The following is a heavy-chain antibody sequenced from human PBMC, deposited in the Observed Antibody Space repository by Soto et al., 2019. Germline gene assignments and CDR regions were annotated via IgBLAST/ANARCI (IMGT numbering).Heavy chain of an antibody. Sequence: PGGSLRLSCAASVFTFSSHAMSWVRQAPGKGLEWVSTISSGGDNTYSADSVKGRFTISRDNSKNTLYLQMNSLRAEDTAVYYCAKDFDSYRRGRYGMDVWGPGTTLTVSS. CDR1: VFTFSSHA. CDR2: ISSGGDNT. J-gene: IGHJ6*02. CDR3: AKDFDSYRRGRYGMDV. D-gene: IGHD6-19*01. V-gene: IGHV3-23*01.